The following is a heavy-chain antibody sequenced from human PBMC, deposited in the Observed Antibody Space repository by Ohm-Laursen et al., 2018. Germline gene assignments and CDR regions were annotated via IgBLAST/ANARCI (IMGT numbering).Heavy chain of an antibody. J-gene: IGHJ6*02. CDR3: ARVVVPATTVRSYYYGMDV. Sequence: SLRLSCAASGFTLRSYVMHWVRQAPGKGLEWVAVMSDNGSNKYYAASVRGRFTLSRDNSKNTMYLQMKSLRTEDTAVYYCARVVVPATTVRSYYYGMDVWGQGTTVTVSS. D-gene: IGHD1-26*01. CDR1: GFTLRSYV. CDR2: MSDNGSNK. V-gene: IGHV3-30*03.